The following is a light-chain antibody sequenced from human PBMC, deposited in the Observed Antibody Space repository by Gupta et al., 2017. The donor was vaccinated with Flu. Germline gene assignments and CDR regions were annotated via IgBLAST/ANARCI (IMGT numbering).Light chain of an antibody. CDR3: QQRSNSPPYT. V-gene: IGKV3-11*01. Sequence: PTLLLSPGERATGSCRASQSVSHYLAWYQQKPGQAPRLLIYDASTRATSIPARFSGSGSGTDFTLTISSLESEDFAVYYCQQRSNSPPYTFGQGTKLQIK. CDR2: DAS. J-gene: IGKJ2*01. CDR1: QSVSHY.